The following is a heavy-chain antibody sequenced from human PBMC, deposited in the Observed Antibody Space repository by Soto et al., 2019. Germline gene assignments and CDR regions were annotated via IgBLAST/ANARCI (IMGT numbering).Heavy chain of an antibody. CDR1: GYTLTSYG. CDR2: ISAYNGNT. Sequence: ASVKVSCKASGYTLTSYGISWVRQAPGQGLEWMGWISAYNGNTNYAQKLQGRVTITADESTSTAYMELSSLRSEDTAVYYCARVPENWFDPWGQGTLVTVSS. CDR3: ARVPENWFDP. J-gene: IGHJ5*02. V-gene: IGHV1-18*01.